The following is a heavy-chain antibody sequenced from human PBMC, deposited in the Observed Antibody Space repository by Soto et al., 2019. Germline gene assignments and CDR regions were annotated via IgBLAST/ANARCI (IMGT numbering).Heavy chain of an antibody. V-gene: IGHV2-70*11. CDR1: GFSLVTGGEH. D-gene: IGHD1-1*01. CDR3: ARTMPSTGTSEY. J-gene: IGHJ4*02. CDR2: IDGNDGK. Sequence: GSGPTLVNPTQTLTLTCTLSGFSLVTGGEHVSWIRQPPGQALEWLARIDGNDGKYYTPSLKTRLTIFKDNSKNQVVLTMTNMDPVDTVTYYCARTMPSTGTSEYWGQGTLVTVSS.